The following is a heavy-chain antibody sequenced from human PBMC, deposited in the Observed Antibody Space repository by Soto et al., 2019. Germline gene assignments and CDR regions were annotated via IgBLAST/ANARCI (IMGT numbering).Heavy chain of an antibody. CDR1: GGTFSSYA. J-gene: IGHJ4*02. Sequence: SVKVSCKASGGTFSSYAISWVRQAPGQGLEWMGGIIPIFGTANYAQKFQGRVTITADESTSTAYMGLSSLRSEDTAVYYCASRPMVATETADYWGQGTLVTVSS. CDR2: IIPIFGTA. D-gene: IGHD5-12*01. CDR3: ASRPMVATETADY. V-gene: IGHV1-69*13.